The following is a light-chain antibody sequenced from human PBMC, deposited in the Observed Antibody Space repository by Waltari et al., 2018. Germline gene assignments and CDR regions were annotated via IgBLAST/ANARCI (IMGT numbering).Light chain of an antibody. J-gene: IGKJ5*01. CDR1: HGISDN. V-gene: IGKV3-15*01. CDR3: QQYNRWPPIT. Sequence: EVVMTQSPATLSVSPGERATLSCRASHGISDNLAWYQQKPGQAPRLLIYCAFTRATGIPARFTGSGSGTEFTLTINSLQSEDSAVYYCQQYNRWPPITFGQGTRLEIK. CDR2: CAF.